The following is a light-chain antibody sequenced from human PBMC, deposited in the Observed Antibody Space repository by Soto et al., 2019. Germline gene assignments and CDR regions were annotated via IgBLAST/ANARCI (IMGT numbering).Light chain of an antibody. Sequence: EIVVTQSPATLSVSPGERATLSCRASQSVSSNLAWYQQTPGQAPRLLIYDASTRATGIPARFSGSGSGTEFTLTISSLQSEDFAVYYCQQYNNWPLTFGGGTKVDIK. J-gene: IGKJ4*01. CDR3: QQYNNWPLT. CDR2: DAS. CDR1: QSVSSN. V-gene: IGKV3-15*01.